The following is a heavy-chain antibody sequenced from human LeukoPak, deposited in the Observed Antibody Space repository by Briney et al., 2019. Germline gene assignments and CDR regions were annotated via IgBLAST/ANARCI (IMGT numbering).Heavy chain of an antibody. CDR2: IYHSGST. CDR1: GGSISSGGYS. Sequence: PSQTLSLTCAVSGGSISSGGYSWSWIRQPPGKGLEWIGYIYHSGSTYYNPSLKSRVTISVDRSKNQFSLKLSSVTAADTAVYYCAREGFGEFIFDYWGQGTLVTVSS. CDR3: AREGFGEFIFDY. V-gene: IGHV4-30-2*01. D-gene: IGHD3-10*01. J-gene: IGHJ4*02.